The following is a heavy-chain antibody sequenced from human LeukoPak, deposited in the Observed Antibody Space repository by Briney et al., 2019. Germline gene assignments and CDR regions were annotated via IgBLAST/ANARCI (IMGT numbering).Heavy chain of an antibody. Sequence: GASVKVSCKASGYTFKYYGIMWVRQAPGQGLEWMGWISPYSGDTNYAQKLQGRVTMTTDTSTSTAYMELRSLISDDTAVYYCAREGYGSGSYRDYYFMDVWGKVTTVTISS. CDR3: AREGYGSGSYRDYYFMDV. V-gene: IGHV1-18*01. CDR1: GYTFKYYG. J-gene: IGHJ6*03. CDR2: ISPYSGDT. D-gene: IGHD3-10*01.